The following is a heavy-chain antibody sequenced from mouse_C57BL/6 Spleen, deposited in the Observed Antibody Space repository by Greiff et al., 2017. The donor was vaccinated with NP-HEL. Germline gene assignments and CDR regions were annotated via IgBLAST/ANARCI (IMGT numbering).Heavy chain of an antibody. CDR2: INPNNGGT. V-gene: IGHV1-26*01. Sequence: EVQLQQSGPELVKPGASVKISCKASGYTFTDYYMNWVKQSHGKSLEWIGDINPNNGGTSYNQKFKGKATLTVDKSYSTAYMELRSLTSEYSAVDYCARPIDYDGYPFAYWGKGTLVTVSA. CDR3: ARPIDYDGYPFAY. J-gene: IGHJ3*01. CDR1: GYTFTDYY. D-gene: IGHD2-3*01.